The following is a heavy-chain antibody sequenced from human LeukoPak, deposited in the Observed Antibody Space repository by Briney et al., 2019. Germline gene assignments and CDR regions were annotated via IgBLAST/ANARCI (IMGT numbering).Heavy chain of an antibody. CDR2: ISAYNGNT. CDR3: ARAKLGYCTNGVCYSTWFDP. J-gene: IGHJ5*02. V-gene: IGHV1-18*01. CDR1: GYTFTTYG. Sequence: ASVKVSCKASGYTFTTYGISWVRQAPGQGLEWVGWISAYNGNTHYAQKLQGRVTMTTDTSTSTAYMELRSLRSDDTAVYYCARAKLGYCTNGVCYSTWFDPWGQGTLVTVSS. D-gene: IGHD2-8*01.